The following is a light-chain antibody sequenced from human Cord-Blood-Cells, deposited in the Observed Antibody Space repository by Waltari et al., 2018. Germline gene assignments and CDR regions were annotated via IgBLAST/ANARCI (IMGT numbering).Light chain of an antibody. V-gene: IGLV6-57*01. J-gene: IGLJ3*02. Sequence: NFMLTQPHSVSESPGKTVTISCTRISGSIASNYVQWYQQRPGSSPTTVIYEDNQRPSGVPDRVSGSIDSSSNSASLTISGLKTEDEADYYCQSYDSSNRVFGGGTKLTVL. CDR1: SGSIASNY. CDR2: EDN. CDR3: QSYDSSNRV.